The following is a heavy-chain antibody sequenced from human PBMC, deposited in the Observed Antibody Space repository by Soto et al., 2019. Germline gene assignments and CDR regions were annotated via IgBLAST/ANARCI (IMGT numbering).Heavy chain of an antibody. CDR3: VREYCSGNCDSGGQYYFDS. D-gene: IGHD2-21*02. CDR1: SGSINPYY. Sequence: QVQLQESGPGLVKPSETLSLTCTVSSGSINPYYWSWIRQPPGKGLEWIGYISYSGNTNYNPSLTSRVTVSVDTSKNQFSLRLNSVTAADTAVYYCVREYCSGNCDSGGQYYFDSWGQGTLVTVSS. CDR2: ISYSGNT. V-gene: IGHV4-59*01. J-gene: IGHJ4*02.